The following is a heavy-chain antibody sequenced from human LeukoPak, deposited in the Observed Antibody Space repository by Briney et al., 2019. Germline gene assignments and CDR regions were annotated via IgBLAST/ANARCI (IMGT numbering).Heavy chain of an antibody. J-gene: IGHJ3*02. V-gene: IGHV4-39*07. CDR1: GGSISSSSYY. CDR2: IYYSGST. Sequence: PSQTLSLTCTVSGGSISSSSYYWGWIRQPPGKGLEWIGSIYYSGSTYYNPSLKSRVTISVDTSKNQFSLKLSSVTAADTAVYYCARDSTRIKAFDIWGQGTMVTVSS. CDR3: ARDSTRIKAFDI. D-gene: IGHD2-15*01.